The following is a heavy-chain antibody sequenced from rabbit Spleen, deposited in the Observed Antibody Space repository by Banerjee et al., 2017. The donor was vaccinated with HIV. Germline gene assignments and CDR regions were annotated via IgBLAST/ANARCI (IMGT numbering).Heavy chain of an antibody. CDR1: GFDLSRYYY. CDR3: ARGSATMTMVITGYYLSL. V-gene: IGHV1S45*01. Sequence: QEQLEESGGDLVKPGASLTITCTTSGFDLSRYYYMCWVRQAPEKGLEWIACIYSTSGSTWYASWAKGRFTISETSSTTVTLQMTSLTAADTATYFCARGSATMTMVITGYYLSLWGPGTLVTVS. J-gene: IGHJ4*01. D-gene: IGHD2-1*01. CDR2: IYSTSGST.